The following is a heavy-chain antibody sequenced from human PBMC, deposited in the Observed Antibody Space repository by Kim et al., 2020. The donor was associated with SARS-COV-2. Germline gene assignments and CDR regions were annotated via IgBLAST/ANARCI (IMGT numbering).Heavy chain of an antibody. J-gene: IGHJ4*02. D-gene: IGHD2-15*01. Sequence: SETLSLTCAVYGGSFSGYYWSWIRQPPGKGLEWIGEINHSGSTNYNPSLKSRVTISVDTSKNQFSLKLSSVTAADTAVYYCAREGIVVVVAATRQNYFDYWGQGTLVTVSS. CDR1: GGSFSGYY. V-gene: IGHV4-34*01. CDR2: INHSGST. CDR3: AREGIVVVVAATRQNYFDY.